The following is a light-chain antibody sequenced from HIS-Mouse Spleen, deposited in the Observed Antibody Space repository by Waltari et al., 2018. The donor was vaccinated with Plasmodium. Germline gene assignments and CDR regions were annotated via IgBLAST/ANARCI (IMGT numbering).Light chain of an antibody. J-gene: IGLJ2*01. CDR2: SNN. Sequence: QSVLTQPPSASGTPGKRVTISCSGSSPNIGSNTVNWYQQLPGTAPKLLIYSNNPRPSGVPDRFSGSKSGTSASLAISGLQSEDEADYYCAAWDDSLNGVVFGGGTKLTVL. CDR1: SPNIGSNT. V-gene: IGLV1-44*01. CDR3: AAWDDSLNGVV.